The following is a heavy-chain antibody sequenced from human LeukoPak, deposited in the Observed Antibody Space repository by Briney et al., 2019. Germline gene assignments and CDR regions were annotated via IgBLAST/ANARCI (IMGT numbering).Heavy chain of an antibody. V-gene: IGHV4-34*01. Sequence: SETLSLTCAVYGGSFSGYYWSWIRQPPGKGLEWIGEINHSGGTNYNPSLKSRVTISVDTSKNQFSLKLSSVTAADTAVYYCASLGSSSVVSVGLDYWGQGTLVAVSS. CDR2: INHSGGT. CDR1: GGSFSGYY. J-gene: IGHJ4*02. D-gene: IGHD6-6*01. CDR3: ASLGSSSVVSVGLDY.